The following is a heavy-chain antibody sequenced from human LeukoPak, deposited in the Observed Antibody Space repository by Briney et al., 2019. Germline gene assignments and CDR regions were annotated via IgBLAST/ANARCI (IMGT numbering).Heavy chain of an antibody. CDR1: GFTFSSYA. CDR2: ISGSGSNT. J-gene: IGHJ4*02. CDR3: ARGNGDYAIHPDY. V-gene: IGHV3-23*01. D-gene: IGHD4-17*01. Sequence: GGSLRPSCAASGFTFSSYAMTWVRQAPGKGLNWVSAISGSGSNTYYADSVKGRFTISRDNSKNTLYLLINSLRADDTAVYYCARGNGDYAIHPDYWGQGTLVTVSS.